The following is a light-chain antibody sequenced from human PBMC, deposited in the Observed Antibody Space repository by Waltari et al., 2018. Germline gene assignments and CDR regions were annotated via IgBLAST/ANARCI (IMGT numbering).Light chain of an antibody. Sequence: EIVLTQSPGTLSLSQGERATLSCRASQSVSSSYLAWYQQNPGQAPRLLIYGASSRATGIPDRFSGSGSGTDFTLTISRLEPEDFAVYYCQQYGSSLLTFGGGTKVEIK. J-gene: IGKJ4*01. CDR2: GAS. CDR3: QQYGSSLLT. V-gene: IGKV3-20*01. CDR1: QSVSSSY.